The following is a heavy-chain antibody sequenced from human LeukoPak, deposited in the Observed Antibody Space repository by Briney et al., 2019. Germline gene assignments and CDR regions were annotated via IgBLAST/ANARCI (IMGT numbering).Heavy chain of an antibody. V-gene: IGHV4-38-2*02. J-gene: IGHJ4*02. CDR3: ARDFRD. Sequence: PSETLSLTCAVSGYSISSGYYWGWIRQPPGKGLEWIGLIYTSGSTNYSPSLKSRVTISIDTSKNQLSLKLTSVTAADTAVYYCARDFRDWGQGTLVTVSS. CDR1: GYSISSGYY. CDR2: IYTSGST. D-gene: IGHD3-10*01.